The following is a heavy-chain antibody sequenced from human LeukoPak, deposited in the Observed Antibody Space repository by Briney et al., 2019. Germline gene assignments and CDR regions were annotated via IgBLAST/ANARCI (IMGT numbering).Heavy chain of an antibody. CDR1: GYTFTSYG. D-gene: IGHD3-3*01. CDR2: ISAYNGNT. CDR3: AKLVTIFGVVTDYYFDY. J-gene: IGHJ4*02. V-gene: IGHV1-18*01. Sequence: ASVKVSCKASGYTFTSYGISWVRQAPGQGLEWMGRISAYNGNTNYAQKLQGRVTMTTDTSTSTAYMELRSLRSDDTAVYYCAKLVTIFGVVTDYYFDYWGQGTLVTVSS.